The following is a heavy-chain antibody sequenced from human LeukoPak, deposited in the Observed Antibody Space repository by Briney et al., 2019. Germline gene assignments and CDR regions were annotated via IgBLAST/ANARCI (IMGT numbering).Heavy chain of an antibody. CDR2: IIPIFGTA. J-gene: IGHJ4*02. V-gene: IGHV1-69*05. CDR3: ARDREYYYGSGSALDY. Sequence: SVKVSCKASGGTFSSYAISWVRQAPGQGLEWMGGIIPIFGTANYAQKFQGRVTITTDESTSTAYMELSSLRSEDTAVYYCARDREYYYGSGSALDYWGQGTLVTVSS. D-gene: IGHD3-10*01. CDR1: GGTFSSYA.